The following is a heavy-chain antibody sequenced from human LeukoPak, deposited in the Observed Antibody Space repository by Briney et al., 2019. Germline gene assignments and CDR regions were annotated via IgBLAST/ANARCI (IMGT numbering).Heavy chain of an antibody. Sequence: SETLSLTCAVYGGSFSGYYWSWIRQPAGKGLEWIGRIYTSGSTNYNPSLKSRVTISVDTSKNQFSLKLSSVTAADTAVYYCARGWRWFDPWGQGTLVTVSS. CDR3: ARGWRWFDP. J-gene: IGHJ5*02. CDR2: IYTSGST. V-gene: IGHV4-59*10. CDR1: GGSFSGYY. D-gene: IGHD2-15*01.